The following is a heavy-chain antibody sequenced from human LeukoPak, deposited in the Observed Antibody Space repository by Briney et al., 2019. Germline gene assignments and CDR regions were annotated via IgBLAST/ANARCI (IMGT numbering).Heavy chain of an antibody. CDR2: ISYDGSNK. Sequence: PGGSLGLSCAASGFTFSSYAMHWVRRAPGKGLEWVAVISYDGSNKYYADSVKGRFTISRDNSKNTLYLQTNSLRAEDTAVYYCARDFHGLFDYWGQGTLVTVSS. J-gene: IGHJ4*02. D-gene: IGHD5-12*01. V-gene: IGHV3-30*04. CDR3: ARDFHGLFDY. CDR1: GFTFSSYA.